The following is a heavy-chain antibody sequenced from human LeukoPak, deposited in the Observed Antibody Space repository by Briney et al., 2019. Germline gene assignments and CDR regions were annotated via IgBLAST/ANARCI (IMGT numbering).Heavy chain of an antibody. CDR1: GGSISSGDYY. V-gene: IGHV4-30-4*08. CDR3: ARTIVGATGYFDY. J-gene: IGHJ4*02. CDR2: IYYSGST. D-gene: IGHD1-26*01. Sequence: KTSQTLSLTCTVSGGSISSGDYYWSWIRQPPGKGLEWIGYIYYSGSTYYNPSLKSRVTISVDTSKNQFSLKLSSVTAADTAVYYCARTIVGATGYFDYWGQGTLVTVSS.